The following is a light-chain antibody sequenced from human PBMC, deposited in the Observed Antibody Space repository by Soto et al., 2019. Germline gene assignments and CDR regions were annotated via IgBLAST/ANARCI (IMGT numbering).Light chain of an antibody. J-gene: IGKJ3*01. CDR3: QQSYRTLT. CDR2: AAS. Sequence: DLQMTQSPSSLSASVGDRVTITCRASQSISSYLNWYQQKPGKAPKLLIYAASSLQSGVPSRFSGSGSGTDFTLTISSLQPEDFANYYCQQSYRTLTFGPGTKVDIK. V-gene: IGKV1-39*01. CDR1: QSISSY.